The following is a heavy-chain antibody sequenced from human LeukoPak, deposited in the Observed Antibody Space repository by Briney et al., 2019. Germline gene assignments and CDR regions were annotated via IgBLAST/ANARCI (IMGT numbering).Heavy chain of an antibody. J-gene: IGHJ5*02. V-gene: IGHV4-61*02. CDR1: GGSISSGSYY. CDR3: ARAKDGIAAP. Sequence: SETLSLTCTVSGGSISSGSYYWSWIRQPAGKGLEWIGRIYTSGSTNYNPSLKSRVTISVDTSKNQFSLRPNSVTAADTAVYYCARAKDGIAAPWSQGTLVTVSS. D-gene: IGHD6-13*01. CDR2: IYTSGST.